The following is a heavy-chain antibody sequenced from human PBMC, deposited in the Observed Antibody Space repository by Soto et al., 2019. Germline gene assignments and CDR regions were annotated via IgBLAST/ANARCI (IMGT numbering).Heavy chain of an antibody. J-gene: IGHJ4*02. V-gene: IGHV3-48*02. CDR2: ITSNSNTI. CDR3: AKDRLGYSSSWYFDY. CDR1: GFSFSTCS. Sequence: GGSLRLSCAASGFSFSTCSMNWVRQAPGKGLEWVAYITSNSNTIYYADSVKGRFTISRDNAKNSLYLQMNSLRDEDTAVYYCAKDRLGYSSSWYFDYWGQGTLVTSPQ. D-gene: IGHD6-13*01.